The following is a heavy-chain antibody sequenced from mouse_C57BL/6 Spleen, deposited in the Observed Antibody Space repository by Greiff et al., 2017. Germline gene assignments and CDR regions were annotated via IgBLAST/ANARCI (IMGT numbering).Heavy chain of an antibody. V-gene: IGHV2-6*03. D-gene: IGHD1-1*01. CDR3: ARERGYYGSSPSYDMDY. CDR1: GFSLTSYG. Sequence: QVQLKESGPGLVAPSPSLSITCTVSGFSLTSYGVHWVRQPPGKGLEWLVVIWSDGSTTYNSALKSRLSISKDNSKSQVFLKMNSLQTDDTAMYYCARERGYYGSSPSYDMDYWGQGTSVTVSS. J-gene: IGHJ4*01. CDR2: IWSDGST.